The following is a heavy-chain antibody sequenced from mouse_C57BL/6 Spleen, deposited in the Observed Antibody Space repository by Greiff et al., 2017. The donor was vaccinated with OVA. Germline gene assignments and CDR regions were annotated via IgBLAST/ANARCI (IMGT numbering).Heavy chain of an antibody. V-gene: IGHV14-2*01. D-gene: IGHD2-2*01. Sequence: VQLQQSGAELVKPGASVTLSCTASGFNIKDYYMHWVKQRTEKGLEWIGRIDPEDGETKYAPKFQGQATITADTSSNTAYLQLSSQTSEDTAGYYCAKFEVTTADYWGQGTTLTVSS. CDR2: IDPEDGET. CDR1: GFNIKDYY. CDR3: AKFEVTTADY. J-gene: IGHJ2*01.